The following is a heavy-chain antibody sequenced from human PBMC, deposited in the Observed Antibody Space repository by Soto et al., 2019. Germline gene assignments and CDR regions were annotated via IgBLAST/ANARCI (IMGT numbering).Heavy chain of an antibody. CDR3: ATPNRGWHYYFDY. CDR2: FDPEDGET. Sequence: ASVKVSSKVSGYTNTELSLHWVRQAPGKGLEWMGGFDPEDGETIYAQKFQGRVTMTEDTSTDTAYMELSSLRSEDTAVYYCATPNRGWHYYFDYRGQGTLVTVSS. D-gene: IGHD2-15*01. V-gene: IGHV1-24*01. CDR1: GYTNTELS. J-gene: IGHJ4*02.